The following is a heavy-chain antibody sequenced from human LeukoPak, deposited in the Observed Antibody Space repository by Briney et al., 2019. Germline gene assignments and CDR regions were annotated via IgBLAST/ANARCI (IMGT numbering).Heavy chain of an antibody. D-gene: IGHD6-19*01. CDR1: GGSFSGYY. CDR3: ARVSSGWYRNYLDY. J-gene: IGHJ4*02. Sequence: SETLSLTCAVYGGSFSGYYWSWIRQPPGKGLEWIGEINHSGSTNYNPSLKSRVNISVDTSKNQFSLKLSSVTAADTAVYYCARVSSGWYRNYLDYWGQGTLVTVSS. V-gene: IGHV4-34*01. CDR2: INHSGST.